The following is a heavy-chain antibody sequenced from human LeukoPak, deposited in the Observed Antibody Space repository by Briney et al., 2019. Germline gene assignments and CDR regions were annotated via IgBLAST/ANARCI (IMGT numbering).Heavy chain of an antibody. D-gene: IGHD6-13*01. CDR2: MNPNSGNT. V-gene: IGHV1-8*01. CDR3: ARVQAAVSSWYKLFDY. CDR1: GYTFTNYD. J-gene: IGHJ4*02. Sequence: ASVKVSCKTSGYTFTNYDINWVRQASGQGLEWMGWMNPNSGNTGYAQTFQGRVTMTRSTSISTAYMELSSLRFEDTAVYYCARVQAAVSSWYKLFDYWGQGTLVTVSS.